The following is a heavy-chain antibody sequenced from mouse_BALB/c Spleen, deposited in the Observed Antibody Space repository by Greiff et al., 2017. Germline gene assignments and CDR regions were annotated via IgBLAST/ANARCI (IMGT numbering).Heavy chain of an antibody. CDR3: ASLGLYDSWFAY. V-gene: IGHV5-12-2*01. J-gene: IGHJ3*01. D-gene: IGHD2-4*01. Sequence: EVKLVESGGGLVQPGGSLKLSCAASGFTFSSYTMSWVRQTPEKRLEWVAYISNGGGSTYYPDTVKGRFTISRDNAKNTLYLQMSSLKSEDTAMYYCASLGLYDSWFAYWGQGTLVTVSA. CDR2: ISNGGGST. CDR1: GFTFSSYT.